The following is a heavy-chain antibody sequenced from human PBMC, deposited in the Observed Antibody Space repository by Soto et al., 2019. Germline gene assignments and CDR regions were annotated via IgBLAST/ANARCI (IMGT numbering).Heavy chain of an antibody. D-gene: IGHD3-10*01. Sequence: PGGSLRLSCAASGFTFSSYSMNWVRQAPGKGLEWVSSISSSSYIYYADSVKGRFTISRDNAKNSLYLQMNSLRAEDTAVYYCASTDGSGSYPHAFDIWGQGTMVTVSS. J-gene: IGHJ3*02. V-gene: IGHV3-21*01. CDR2: ISSSSYI. CDR1: GFTFSSYS. CDR3: ASTDGSGSYPHAFDI.